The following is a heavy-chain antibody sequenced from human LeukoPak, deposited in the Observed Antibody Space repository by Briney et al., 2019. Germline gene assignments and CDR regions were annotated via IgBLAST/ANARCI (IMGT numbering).Heavy chain of an antibody. CDR3: ARHVGVAARLTIAYYYYMDV. V-gene: IGHV5-51*01. J-gene: IGHJ6*03. Sequence: GESLKIYCKGSGSSFTRYWIGWVRQMPGKGLEWMGLIYPGDADTIYSPSFQGQVTISADKSISTAYLQWSSLKASDTAMYYCARHVGVAARLTIAYYYYMDVWGKGTTVTVAS. CDR1: GSSFTRYW. D-gene: IGHD6-6*01. CDR2: IYPGDADT.